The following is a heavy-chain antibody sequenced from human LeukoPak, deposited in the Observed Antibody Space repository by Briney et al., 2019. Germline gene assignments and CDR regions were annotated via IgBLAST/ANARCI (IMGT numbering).Heavy chain of an antibody. CDR1: GFTFSSYA. J-gene: IGHJ4*02. D-gene: IGHD3-10*01. V-gene: IGHV3-30*04. CDR2: ISYDGSNK. CDR3: ARDWVLWFGESYYFDY. Sequence: PGRSLRLSCAASGFTFSSYAMHWVRQAPGKGLEWVAVISYDGSNKYYADSVKGRFTISRDNSKNTLYLQMNSLRAEDTAVYYCARDWVLWFGESYYFDYWGQGTLVTV.